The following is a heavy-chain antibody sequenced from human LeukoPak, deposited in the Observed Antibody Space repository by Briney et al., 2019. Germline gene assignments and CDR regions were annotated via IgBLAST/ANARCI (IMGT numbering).Heavy chain of an antibody. CDR2: INPKSGDT. J-gene: IGHJ5*02. Sequence: GASVKVSCKASGYTFTDYYIHWVRQPPGQGLEWMGWINPKSGDTRYAQKFQGRVTMTRDTSISTAYMELTRLTSDDTAVYYCARALLDSWSGNNWFDPWGQGALVTVSS. CDR1: GYTFTDYY. CDR3: ARALLDSWSGNNWFDP. D-gene: IGHD3-3*01. V-gene: IGHV1-2*02.